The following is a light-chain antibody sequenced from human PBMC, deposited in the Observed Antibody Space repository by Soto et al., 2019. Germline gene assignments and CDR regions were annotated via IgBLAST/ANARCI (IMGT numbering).Light chain of an antibody. Sequence: DIQMTQSPSSLSASVGDRVTITCQASQDISNYLNWYQQKPGKAPKLLIYDASNLETRVPSRFSGSGSGTDFTFTISSLQPEDIATYYCQQYDNLPFFLTFGGGTKVEIK. CDR1: QDISNY. V-gene: IGKV1-33*01. J-gene: IGKJ4*01. CDR2: DAS. CDR3: QQYDNLPFFLT.